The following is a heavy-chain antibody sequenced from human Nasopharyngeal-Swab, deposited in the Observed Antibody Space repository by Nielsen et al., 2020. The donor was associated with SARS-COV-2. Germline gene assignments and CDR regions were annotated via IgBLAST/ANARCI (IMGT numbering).Heavy chain of an antibody. CDR2: IYYSGST. CDR1: GGSISSYY. CDR3: ARHHYDFWSGYYEGHFDY. V-gene: IGHV4-59*08. Sequence: SETLSLTCTVSGGSISSYYWSWIRQPPGKGLEWIGYIYYSGSTNYNPSLKSRVTISVDTSKNQFSLKLSSVTAADTAVYYCARHHYDFWSGYYEGHFDYWGQGTLVTVSS. D-gene: IGHD3-3*01. J-gene: IGHJ4*02.